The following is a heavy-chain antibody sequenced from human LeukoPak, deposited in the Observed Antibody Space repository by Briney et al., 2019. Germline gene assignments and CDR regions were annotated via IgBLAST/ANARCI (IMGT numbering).Heavy chain of an antibody. CDR2: ISGSGGST. J-gene: IGHJ3*02. D-gene: IGHD1-26*01. Sequence: GGSLRLSCAASGFTFSSYAMSWVRQAPGKGLEWVSAISGSGGSTYYADSVKGRFTISRDNSKNTLYLQMNSLRAEDTAVYYCARESFSGSYLDHDAFDIWGQGTMVTVTS. V-gene: IGHV3-23*01. CDR3: ARESFSGSYLDHDAFDI. CDR1: GFTFSSYA.